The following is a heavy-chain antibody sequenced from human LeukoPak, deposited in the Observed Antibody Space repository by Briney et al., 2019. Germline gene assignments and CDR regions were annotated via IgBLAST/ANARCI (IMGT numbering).Heavy chain of an antibody. Sequence: PSETLSLTCTVSGGSITRGGYYWSWIRQLPGKGLEWVGYIYYSGTTPYNPSLKSRLTISLDTSENQFSLKLSAVTAADTAVYYCARGSTGDKSNNWGQGTLVTVSS. J-gene: IGHJ4*02. V-gene: IGHV4-31*03. CDR1: GGSITRGGYY. CDR2: IYYSGTT. CDR3: ARGSTGDKSNN. D-gene: IGHD7-27*01.